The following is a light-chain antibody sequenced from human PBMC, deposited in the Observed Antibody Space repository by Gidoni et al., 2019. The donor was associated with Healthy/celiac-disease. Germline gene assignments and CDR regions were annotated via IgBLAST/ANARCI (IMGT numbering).Light chain of an antibody. CDR3: QQYGSSPLWT. J-gene: IGKJ1*01. Sequence: EIALTQSPGTLSLSPGERASLSCRASQSVSSSYLAWYPQNPGQAPRLLSYGAYSRATGIPDRFSGSGSGTDFTLTISRLEPEDFAVYYCQQYGSSPLWTFGQGTKVEIK. CDR1: QSVSSSY. V-gene: IGKV3-20*01. CDR2: GAY.